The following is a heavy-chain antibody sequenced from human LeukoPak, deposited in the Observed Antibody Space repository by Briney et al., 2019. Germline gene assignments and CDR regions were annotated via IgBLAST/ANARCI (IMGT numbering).Heavy chain of an antibody. D-gene: IGHD3-10*01. J-gene: IGHJ4*02. V-gene: IGHV1-3*01. CDR2: INGGNGNT. CDR1: GYTFTSYT. CDR3: ASGYYGSETAFDF. Sequence: GASVKVSCKASGYTFTSYTMHWLWQAPGQRPEWMGWINGGNGNTKYSQRFQGRVTITRDTSASTAYMEPSSLRSEDTAVYYCASGYYGSETAFDFWGQGTLVTVSS.